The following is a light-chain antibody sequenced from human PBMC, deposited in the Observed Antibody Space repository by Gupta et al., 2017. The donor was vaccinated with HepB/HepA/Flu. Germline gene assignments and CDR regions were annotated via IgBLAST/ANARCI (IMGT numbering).Light chain of an antibody. V-gene: IGKV1-39*01. CDR3: QQSYSNHT. Sequence: DIQMTQSPSSLSASLGDRVTITCRASQSIITYLNWYQQKPGKAPKLLIYSTSRWQRGVPSRFSGSGSETDFTLTITRLQPEDFATYCCQQSYSNHTFGQGTRLEIK. CDR2: STS. CDR1: QSIITY. J-gene: IGKJ5*01.